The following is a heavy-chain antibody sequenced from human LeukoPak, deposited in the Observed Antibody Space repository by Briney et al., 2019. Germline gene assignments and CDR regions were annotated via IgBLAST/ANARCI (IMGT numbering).Heavy chain of an antibody. CDR3: AKVRWGSDNALDS. J-gene: IGHJ4*02. D-gene: IGHD3-16*01. V-gene: IGHV1-8*01. CDR1: GYTFSSYD. CDR2: INPHSGAT. Sequence: ASVKVSCKASGYTFSSYDINWVRQATGQGLEWMGWINPHSGATGYAQNFQGRVTMTSNTSINTAYMELSSLRAEDTAVYYCAKVRWGSDNALDSWGQGTLVTGSS.